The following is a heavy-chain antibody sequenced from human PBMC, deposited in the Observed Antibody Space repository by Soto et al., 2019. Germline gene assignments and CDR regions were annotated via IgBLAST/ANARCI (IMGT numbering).Heavy chain of an antibody. Sequence: GGSLRLSCAASGFSFTTYVMHWVRQAPGKGLEWVAVISHDGSYKYYGDAVKGRFTITRDTSKNAVYLEMNSLRPEDTAVYYCAKGLLDIVGTNLPRDAFNIWGQATLVTV. V-gene: IGHV3-30*18. CDR2: ISHDGSYK. CDR3: AKGLLDIVGTNLPRDAFNI. D-gene: IGHD1-26*01. J-gene: IGHJ3*02. CDR1: GFSFTTYV.